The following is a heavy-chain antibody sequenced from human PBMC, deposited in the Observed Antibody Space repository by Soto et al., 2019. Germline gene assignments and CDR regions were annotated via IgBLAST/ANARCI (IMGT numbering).Heavy chain of an antibody. Sequence: QLQLQESGPGLVKPSETLSLTCTVSGGSISSSSYYWGWIRQPPGKGLEWIGSIYYSGSTYYNPSLKSRVTISVDTSKNQFSLKLSSVTAADTAVYYCARETGITIFGVADNWFDPWGQGTLVTVSS. CDR1: GGSISSSSYY. V-gene: IGHV4-39*01. J-gene: IGHJ5*02. CDR2: IYYSGST. CDR3: ARETGITIFGVADNWFDP. D-gene: IGHD3-3*01.